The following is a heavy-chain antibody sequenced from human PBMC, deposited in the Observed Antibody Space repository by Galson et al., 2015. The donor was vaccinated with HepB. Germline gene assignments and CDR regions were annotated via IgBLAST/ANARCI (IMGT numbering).Heavy chain of an antibody. CDR2: TRKKAYGGTT. CDR3: GSSPRYFSPPGD. D-gene: IGHD2-21*01. J-gene: IGHJ4*02. Sequence: SLRLSCAGSGFSFDDYAINWVRQAPGKGLEWVGFTRKKAYGGTTQYAASVKGRFTISRDESKNIAYLQMNSLKIEDTAMYYCGSSPRYFSPPGDWGPGTLVTVSS. V-gene: IGHV3-49*04. CDR1: GFSFDDYA.